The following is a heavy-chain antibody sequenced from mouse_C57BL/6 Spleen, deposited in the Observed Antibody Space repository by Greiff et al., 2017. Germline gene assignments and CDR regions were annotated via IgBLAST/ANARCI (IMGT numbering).Heavy chain of an antibody. D-gene: IGHD6-1*01. CDR1: GYTFTDYY. J-gene: IGHJ4*01. CDR3: ARSILPSYAMDD. V-gene: IGHV1-26*01. Sequence: EVQLQQSGPELVKPGASVKISCKASGYTFTDYYMNWVKQSHGKSLEWIGGINPNNGGTSYNQKFKGKATLTVDKSSSTAYMELRSLTSEDSAFYYCARSILPSYAMDDWGQGTSVTVSS. CDR2: INPNNGGT.